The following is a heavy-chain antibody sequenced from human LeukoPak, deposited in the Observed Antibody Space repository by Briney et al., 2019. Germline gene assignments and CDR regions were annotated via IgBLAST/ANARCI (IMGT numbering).Heavy chain of an antibody. V-gene: IGHV4-59*01. Sequence: GSLRLSCAASGFTFSSYAMSWVRQPPGKGLEWIGYIYYSGSTNYNPSLKSRVTISVDTSKNQFSLKLSSVTAADTAVYYCARTSYDYVWGSYRPFDYWGQGTLVTVSS. CDR1: GFTFSSYA. J-gene: IGHJ4*02. CDR3: ARTSYDYVWGSYRPFDY. CDR2: IYYSGST. D-gene: IGHD3-16*02.